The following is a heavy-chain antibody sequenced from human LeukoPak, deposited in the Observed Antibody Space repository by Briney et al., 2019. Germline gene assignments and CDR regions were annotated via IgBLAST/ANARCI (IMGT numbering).Heavy chain of an antibody. CDR2: IYYSGST. CDR1: GGSISSYY. J-gene: IGHJ5*02. Sequence: SETLSLTCTVSGGSISSYYWSWIRQPPGKGLEWIGSIYYSGSTYYNPSLQSRVTISVDTSKNQFSLKLSSVTAADTAVYYCARDSPDCSSITCYKDWFDPWGQGTLVTVSS. V-gene: IGHV4-59*12. D-gene: IGHD2-2*02. CDR3: ARDSPDCSSITCYKDWFDP.